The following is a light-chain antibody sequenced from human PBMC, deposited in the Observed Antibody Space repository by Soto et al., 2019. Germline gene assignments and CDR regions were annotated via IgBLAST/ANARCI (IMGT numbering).Light chain of an antibody. CDR3: QQRSKMPLT. V-gene: IGKV3-11*01. J-gene: IGKJ1*01. CDR2: DSS. Sequence: EIVLTQSPATLSLSPGETATLSCRASQSVSNYLAWYQQKPGQAPRLLIYDSSNRATGIPARFSGTGSETDFTLTISSLEPEDFAIDYCQQRSKMPLTFGHGTKVDLK. CDR1: QSVSNY.